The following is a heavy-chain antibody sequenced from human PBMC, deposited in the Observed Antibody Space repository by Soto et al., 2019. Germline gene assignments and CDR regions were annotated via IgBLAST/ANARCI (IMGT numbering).Heavy chain of an antibody. V-gene: IGHV5-51*01. D-gene: IGHD6-6*01. Sequence: GESLKISCKGSGYSFTSYWFGWVRQMPGKGLEWMGIIYPGDADTRYSPSFQGQVTISADKSISTAYLQWSSLKASDTAMYYCARRVSSSYSGIRYYGMDVWGQGTTVTVSS. CDR2: IYPGDADT. CDR3: ARRVSSSYSGIRYYGMDV. J-gene: IGHJ6*02. CDR1: GYSFTSYW.